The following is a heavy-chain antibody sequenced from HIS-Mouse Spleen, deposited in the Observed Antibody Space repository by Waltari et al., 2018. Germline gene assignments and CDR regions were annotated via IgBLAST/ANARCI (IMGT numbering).Heavy chain of an antibody. J-gene: IGHJ4*02. CDR3: AKVWPELKTVDTPMAFDY. V-gene: IGHV3-23*01. Sequence: EVQLLESGGGLVQPGGSLRLSCAASGFTFRSYAMRWVRQAPGKGLEWVSAISGSGGSTYYADSVKGRFTISRDNSKNTLYLQMNSLRAEDTAVYYCAKVWPELKTVDTPMAFDYWGQGTLVTVSS. D-gene: IGHD5-18*01. CDR2: ISGSGGST. CDR1: GFTFRSYA.